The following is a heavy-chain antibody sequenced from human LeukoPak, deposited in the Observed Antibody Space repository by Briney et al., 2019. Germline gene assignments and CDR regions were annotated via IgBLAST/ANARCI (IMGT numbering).Heavy chain of an antibody. D-gene: IGHD2-2*01. CDR2: IYYSGST. Sequence: SSETLSLTCTVSGGSISSSSYYWGWIRQPPGKGLEWIGSIYYSGSTYYNPSLKSRDTISVDTSKNQFSLKLSSVTAADTAVYYCARDSRRYCSSTSCLGWGQGTLVTVSS. CDR1: GGSISSSSYY. J-gene: IGHJ4*02. V-gene: IGHV4-39*02. CDR3: ARDSRRYCSSTSCLG.